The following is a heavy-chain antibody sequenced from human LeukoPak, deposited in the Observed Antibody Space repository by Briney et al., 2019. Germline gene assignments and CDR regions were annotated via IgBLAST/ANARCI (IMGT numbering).Heavy chain of an antibody. CDR2: ISAYNGNT. CDR1: GYTFTSYG. D-gene: IGHD2-2*02. CDR3: ARDQPIVVVPAAIRNGANWFDP. Sequence: ASVKVSCKASGYTFTSYGISWVRQAPGQGLEWMGWISAYNGNTNYAQKLQGRVTMTTDTSTSTAYMELRSLRPDDTAVYYCARDQPIVVVPAAIRNGANWFDPWGQGTLVTVSS. J-gene: IGHJ5*02. V-gene: IGHV1-18*01.